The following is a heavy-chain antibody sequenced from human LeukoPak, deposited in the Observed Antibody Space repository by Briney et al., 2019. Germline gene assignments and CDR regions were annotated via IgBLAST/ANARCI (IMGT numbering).Heavy chain of an antibody. CDR3: ARGNILSGYCFDF. D-gene: IGHD3-9*01. CDR2: IHYTGGT. CDR1: SGSISGYY. V-gene: IGHV4-34*01. Sequence: SETLSLTCAVYSGSISGYYWSWIRQPPGKGLEWVGEIHYTGGTSYNPSLKSRATISIDTSRNQLSLKLSSVTAADTAVYYCARGNILSGYCFDFWGQGALVTVSS. J-gene: IGHJ4*02.